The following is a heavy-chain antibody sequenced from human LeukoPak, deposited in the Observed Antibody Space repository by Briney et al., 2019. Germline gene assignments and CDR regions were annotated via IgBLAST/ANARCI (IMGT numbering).Heavy chain of an antibody. J-gene: IGHJ4*02. CDR2: ISAYNGNT. CDR1: GYTFTSYG. CDR3: ARDWAATTDKAVYYFDY. Sequence: ASVKVSCKASGYTFTSYGISWVRQAPGQGLEWMGWISAYNGNTNYAQKFQGRVTMTRDTSTSTVYMELSSLRSEDTAVYYCARDWAATTDKAVYYFDYWGQGTLVTVSS. V-gene: IGHV1-18*01. D-gene: IGHD5-24*01.